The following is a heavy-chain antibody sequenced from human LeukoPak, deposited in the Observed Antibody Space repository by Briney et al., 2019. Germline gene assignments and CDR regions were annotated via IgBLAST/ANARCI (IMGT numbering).Heavy chain of an antibody. CDR3: ARVSTVTREHSIQYGGY. CDR1: GFTSSSYE. CDR2: IYYSGST. D-gene: IGHD4-17*01. V-gene: IGHV4-39*07. J-gene: IGHJ4*02. Sequence: PGGSLRLSCAASGFTSSSYEMNWVRQPPGKGLEWIGSIYYSGSTYYNPSLKSRVTISVDTSKNQFSLKLSSLTAADTAVYYCARVSTVTREHSIQYGGYWGQGTLVTVSS.